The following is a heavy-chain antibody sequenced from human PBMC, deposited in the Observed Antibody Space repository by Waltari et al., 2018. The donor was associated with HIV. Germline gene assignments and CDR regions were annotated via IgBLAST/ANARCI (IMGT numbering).Heavy chain of an antibody. Sequence: QLQLQESGPGLVKPSGTLSLICEVSGGSISSGGSISSPNWWTWVRQSPGKGLAWIGEILHSGRTRYNPSLKSRVSISIDTSKDRFSLKLTSVTAADTATYFCARSRFGGCDSWGPGTRVTVSS. CDR3: ARSRFGGCDS. V-gene: IGHV4-61*05. CDR1: SGGSISSPNW. CDR2: ILHSGRT. J-gene: IGHJ4*02. D-gene: IGHD3-10*01.